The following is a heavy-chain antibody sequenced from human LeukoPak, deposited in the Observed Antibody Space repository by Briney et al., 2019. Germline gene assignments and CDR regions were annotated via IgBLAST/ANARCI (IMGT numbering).Heavy chain of an antibody. V-gene: IGHV1-2*02. Sequence: RASVKVSCKASGFTFTGYYIHWVRQAPGQGLEWMGWINPNSGGTNYAQKFQGRVTMTRDTSISTAYMELSRLRSDDTAVYYCARVHLKGDYEESFDYWGQGTLVTVSS. J-gene: IGHJ4*02. CDR1: GFTFTGYY. CDR3: ARVHLKGDYEESFDY. CDR2: INPNSGGT. D-gene: IGHD4-17*01.